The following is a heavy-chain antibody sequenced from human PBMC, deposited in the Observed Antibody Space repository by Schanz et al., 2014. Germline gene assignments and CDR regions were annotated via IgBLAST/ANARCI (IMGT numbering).Heavy chain of an antibody. V-gene: IGHV3-21*04. Sequence: EVQLMESGGGLVKPGGSLRLSCTASGFTFSSYSMNWVRQAPGKGLEWVSYVSRSTPDIYYADSVKGRFTMSRDNAKNSVFLQMNSLRAEDTAVYYCAKGRFGELSAFDIWGQGTMVTVSS. CDR1: GFTFSSYS. CDR2: VSRSTPDI. CDR3: AKGRFGELSAFDI. J-gene: IGHJ3*02. D-gene: IGHD3-10*01.